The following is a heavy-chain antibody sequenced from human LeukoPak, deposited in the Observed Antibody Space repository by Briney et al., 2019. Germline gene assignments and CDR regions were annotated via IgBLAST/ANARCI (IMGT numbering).Heavy chain of an antibody. CDR2: IYTTGRT. CDR1: GGSINSGSFF. Sequence: PSETLSLTCTVSGGSINSGSFFWTWIRQPAGQPAGKGLEWIGRIYTTGRTTYNPSLESRVTISADMSKNQFSLQLTSVTAADTAVYYCARAYYWVGSWGQGVLVSVSS. V-gene: IGHV4-61*02. J-gene: IGHJ5*01. D-gene: IGHD2-21*01. CDR3: ARAYYWVGS.